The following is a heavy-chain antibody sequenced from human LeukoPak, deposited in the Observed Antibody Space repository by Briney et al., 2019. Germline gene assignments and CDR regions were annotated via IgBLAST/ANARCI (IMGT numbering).Heavy chain of an antibody. D-gene: IGHD4-17*01. CDR1: GFTFSSYT. Sequence: QAGGSLRLSCAASGFTFSSYTMRWVRQAPGEGLEWLSAINNRGSSTYYAGSVKDRFTIPRDNSENTLYLQMNSLTVDDTAVYFCAKERQTGDYFTSDYWGQGTLVTVSS. V-gene: IGHV3-23*01. CDR3: AKERQTGDYFTSDY. J-gene: IGHJ4*02. CDR2: INNRGSST.